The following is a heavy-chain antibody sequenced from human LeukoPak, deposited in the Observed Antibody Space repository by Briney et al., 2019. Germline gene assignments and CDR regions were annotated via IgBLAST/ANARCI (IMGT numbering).Heavy chain of an antibody. D-gene: IGHD3-10*01. CDR2: ISGSGGST. CDR3: AKDRVGGLLWFGKYFDY. J-gene: IGHJ4*02. V-gene: IGHV3-23*01. CDR1: GFTVRNNC. Sequence: GGSLRLSCAASGFTVRNNCMSWVRQAPGKGLEWVSAISGSGGSTYYADSVKGRFTISRDNSKNTLYLQMNSLRAEDTAVYYCAKDRVGGLLWFGKYFDYWGQGTLVTVSS.